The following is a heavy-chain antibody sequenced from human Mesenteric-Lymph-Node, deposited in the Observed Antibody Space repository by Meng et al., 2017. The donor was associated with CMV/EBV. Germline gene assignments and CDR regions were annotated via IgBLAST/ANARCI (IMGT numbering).Heavy chain of an antibody. CDR3: ARGDGEPFDY. J-gene: IGHJ4*02. CDR2: IYYSGST. Sequence: SLTCTVSGDSIDSYFWSWIRQPPGKGLEWIGYIYYSGSTNYNPSLKSRVSISVDMSKNKFSLKLTSVTAADTAVYYCARGDGEPFDYWGQGTLVTVSS. D-gene: IGHD1-14*01. V-gene: IGHV4-59*01. CDR1: GDSIDSYF.